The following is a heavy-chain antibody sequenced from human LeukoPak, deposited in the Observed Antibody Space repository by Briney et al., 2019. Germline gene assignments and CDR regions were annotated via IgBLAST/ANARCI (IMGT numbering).Heavy chain of an antibody. J-gene: IGHJ4*02. CDR3: TTGFITMIVSDY. Sequence: GGSLRLSCAASGFTFSSYSMNWVRQAPGKGLEWVGRIKSKTDGGTTDYAAPVKGRFTISRDDSKNTLYLQMNSLKTEDTAVYYCTTGFITMIVSDYWGQGTLVTVSS. CDR1: GFTFSSYS. D-gene: IGHD3-22*01. V-gene: IGHV3-15*07. CDR2: IKSKTDGGTT.